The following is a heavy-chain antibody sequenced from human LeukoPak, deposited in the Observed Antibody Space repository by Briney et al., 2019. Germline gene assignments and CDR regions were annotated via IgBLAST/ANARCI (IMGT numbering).Heavy chain of an antibody. CDR3: AKGGSGWYFDY. V-gene: IGHV3-30*18. CDR2: ISYDGGDK. CDR1: GFTFSSYG. Sequence: GGSLRLSCAASGFTFSSYGMHWVRQAPGKGLEWVAIISYDGGDKYYADSVKSRFTISRDNSRNTLYLQMNSLRPEDTAVYYCAKGGSGWYFDYWGQGTLVTVSS. J-gene: IGHJ4*02. D-gene: IGHD6-19*01.